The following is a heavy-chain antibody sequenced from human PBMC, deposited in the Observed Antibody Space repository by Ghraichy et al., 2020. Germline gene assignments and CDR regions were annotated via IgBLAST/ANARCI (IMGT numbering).Heavy chain of an antibody. Sequence: SETLSLTCTVSGGSISSSSYYWGWIRQPPGKGLEWIGSIFYSGSTYSNPSLKSRVTMSVDTPKNQFSLKLTSVTAADTAVYYCARQKGGIAAAYSWGQGTLVTVSS. J-gene: IGHJ5*02. V-gene: IGHV4-39*01. D-gene: IGHD6-25*01. CDR2: IFYSGST. CDR1: GGSISSSSYY. CDR3: ARQKGGIAAAYS.